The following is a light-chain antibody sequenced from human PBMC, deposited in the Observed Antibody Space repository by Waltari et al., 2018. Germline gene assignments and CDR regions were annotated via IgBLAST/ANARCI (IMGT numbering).Light chain of an antibody. CDR1: QSVSSRY. Sequence: EMVLTQSPGTLSLSPGERATLSCRASQSVSSRYLAWYPQKPGQAPRLLIFGASSRATGIPDRFSGSGSGTDFTLTISRLEPEDFAVYYCQQYGSSPRYTFGQGTKVEIK. J-gene: IGKJ2*01. CDR2: GAS. V-gene: IGKV3-20*01. CDR3: QQYGSSPRYT.